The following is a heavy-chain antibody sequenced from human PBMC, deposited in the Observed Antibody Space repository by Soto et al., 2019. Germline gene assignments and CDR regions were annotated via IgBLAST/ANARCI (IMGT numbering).Heavy chain of an antibody. J-gene: IGHJ6*02. Sequence: GGSLRLSCAASGFTLSTYSLNWVRQAPRKGLEWLSYISGSSNTIYYADSVKGRFTISRDNAKNSLYLQMNSLRDEDTAVYFCARGFDLQYGMDVWGQGTTVNVSS. CDR3: ARGFDLQYGMDV. CDR1: GFTLSTYS. D-gene: IGHD3-10*01. CDR2: ISGSSNTI. V-gene: IGHV3-48*02.